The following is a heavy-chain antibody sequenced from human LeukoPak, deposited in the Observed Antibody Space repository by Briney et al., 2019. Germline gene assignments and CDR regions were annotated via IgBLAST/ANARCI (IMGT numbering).Heavy chain of an antibody. CDR2: IYYSGST. D-gene: IGHD5-24*01. J-gene: IGHJ3*01. V-gene: IGHV4-59*08. CDR1: GGSISSYY. CDR3: AREKSPERKTWLQLGAFDV. Sequence: SETLSLTCTVSGGSISSYYWSWIRQPPGKGLEWIGYIYYSGSTNYNPSLKSRVTISVDTSKNQFSLRLSSVTAADTAVYYCAREKSPERKTWLQLGAFDVWGQGTVVTVSS.